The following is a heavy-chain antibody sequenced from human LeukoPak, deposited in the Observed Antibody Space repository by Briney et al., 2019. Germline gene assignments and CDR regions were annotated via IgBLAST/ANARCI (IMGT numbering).Heavy chain of an antibody. Sequence: GESLKISCKGSGYSFTSYWIAWVRQMPGKGLEWLGIIYPGNSDTRYSPSFQGQVTISADTSITTAYLQWSSLKASYRGMYYCARRLAATGTGWNDYWGQGTLVTVSS. V-gene: IGHV5-51*01. D-gene: IGHD6-13*01. CDR1: GYSFTSYW. CDR2: IYPGNSDT. J-gene: IGHJ4*02. CDR3: ARRLAATGTGWNDY.